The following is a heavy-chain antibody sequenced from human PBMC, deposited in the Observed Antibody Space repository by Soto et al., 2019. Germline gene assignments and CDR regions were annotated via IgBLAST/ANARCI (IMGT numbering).Heavy chain of an antibody. D-gene: IGHD6-6*01. V-gene: IGHV1-2*02. J-gene: IGHJ5*02. CDR2: INAHSGGT. CDR1: GFSFTGYY. Sequence: ASVKVSCKASGFSFTGYYIHWLRQAPGQGLEWMGWINAHSGGTEYAQKFQGRVTLTRDTSIATAYLTLTSLTSDDTALYYCAKDLTRQLAYWLDPWGQGTQVIVSS. CDR3: AKDLTRQLAYWLDP.